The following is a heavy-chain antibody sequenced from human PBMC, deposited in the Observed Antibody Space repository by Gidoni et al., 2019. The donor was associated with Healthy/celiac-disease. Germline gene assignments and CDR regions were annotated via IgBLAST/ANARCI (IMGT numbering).Heavy chain of an antibody. CDR2: INHSGST. Sequence: QVQLQKWGAGLLKPSETLSLTCAVYGGSFSGYYWSWIRQPPGKGLEWIGEINHSGSTNYNPSLKRRVTISVDTSKNQFSLKLSSVTAADTAVYYCARAPSKIAARPLNYWGQGTLVTVSS. CDR1: GGSFSGYY. J-gene: IGHJ4*02. V-gene: IGHV4-34*01. D-gene: IGHD6-6*01. CDR3: ARAPSKIAARPLNY.